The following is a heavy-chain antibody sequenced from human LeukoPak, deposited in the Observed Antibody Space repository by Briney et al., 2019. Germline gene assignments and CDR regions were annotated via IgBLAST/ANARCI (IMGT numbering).Heavy chain of an antibody. CDR3: AKFRGIPTTVTQD. D-gene: IGHD4-17*01. Sequence: PGGSLRLSCAASGFTFRNYAMGWVRQAPGKGLEWASTSSGSGDDTYYADSVKGWFTISRDNSKNTLYLQMSGLRAEDTAVYYCAKFRGIPTTVTQDWGQGTLVTVSS. J-gene: IGHJ1*01. CDR1: GFTFRNYA. V-gene: IGHV3-23*01. CDR2: SSGSGDDT.